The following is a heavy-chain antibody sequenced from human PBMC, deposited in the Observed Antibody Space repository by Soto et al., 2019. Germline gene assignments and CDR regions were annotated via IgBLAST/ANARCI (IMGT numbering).Heavy chain of an antibody. V-gene: IGHV3-15*07. CDR2: VKNNGGAT. J-gene: IGHJ5*02. CDR3: AADLGPAYDSNNWFDP. Sequence: EVQLVESGGDLVKPGGSLRLSCAASGFIFSHAWFHWVRQPPGKGLELVGRVKNNGGATDYAASVKGRFTISRDDSKYTVYLQLSTLRTEDTALYYCAADLGPAYDSNNWFDPWGQGTLVTVSS. D-gene: IGHD2-21*01. CDR1: GFIFSHAW.